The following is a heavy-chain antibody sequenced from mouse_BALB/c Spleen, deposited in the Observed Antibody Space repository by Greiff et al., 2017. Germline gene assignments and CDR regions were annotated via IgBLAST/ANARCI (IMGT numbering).Heavy chain of an antibody. CDR2: ISSGGSYT. V-gene: IGHV5-9-4*01. Sequence: EVMLVESGGGLVKPGGSLKLSCAASGFTFSSYAMSWVRQSPEKGLEWVAEISSGGSYTYYPDTVTGRFTITRDNAKNTLYLEMSSLRSEDTAMYYCARKYSNSRPFAYWGQGTLVTVSA. D-gene: IGHD5-1-1*01. CDR3: ARKYSNSRPFAY. J-gene: IGHJ3*01. CDR1: GFTFSSYA.